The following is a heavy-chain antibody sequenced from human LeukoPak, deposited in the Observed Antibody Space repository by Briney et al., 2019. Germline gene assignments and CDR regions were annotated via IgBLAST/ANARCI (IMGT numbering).Heavy chain of an antibody. Sequence: PSETLSLTCTVSGGSISSYYWSWIRQPPGKGLEWIGYIYYSGSTNYNPSLKSRVTISVDTSKNQFSLKLSSVTAADTAVYYCARDQFLYYGSGSYYTVPAYYFDYWGQGTLVTVSS. CDR1: GGSISSYY. J-gene: IGHJ4*02. CDR3: ARDQFLYYGSGSYYTVPAYYFDY. V-gene: IGHV4-59*12. CDR2: IYYSGST. D-gene: IGHD3-10*01.